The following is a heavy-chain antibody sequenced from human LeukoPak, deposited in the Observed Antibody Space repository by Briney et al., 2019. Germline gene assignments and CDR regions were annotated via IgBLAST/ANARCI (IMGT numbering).Heavy chain of an antibody. CDR2: INPDSGDS. CDR1: GYTFTGYY. CDR3: ATGVATAFTY. V-gene: IGHV1-2*02. Sequence: ASVKVSCKASGYTFTGYYIHWVRQAPGQGLEWMAWINPDSGDSYSAPKFQGRVTMTRDTSISTASMEVSWLSSDDTAVYYCATGVATAFTYWGQGTLVTVSS. J-gene: IGHJ4*02. D-gene: IGHD5-12*01.